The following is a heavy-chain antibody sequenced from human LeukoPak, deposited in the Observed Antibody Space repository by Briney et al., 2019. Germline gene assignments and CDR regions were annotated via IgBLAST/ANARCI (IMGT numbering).Heavy chain of an antibody. CDR2: INPDSGDS. CDR1: GYTFTGYY. CDR3: ATGVATAFTY. V-gene: IGHV1-2*02. Sequence: ASVKVSCKASGYTFTGYYIHWVRQAPGQGLEWMAWINPDSGDSYSAPKFQGRVTMTRDTSISTASMEVSWLSSDDTAVYYCATGVATAFTYWGQGTLVTVSS. J-gene: IGHJ4*02. D-gene: IGHD5-12*01.